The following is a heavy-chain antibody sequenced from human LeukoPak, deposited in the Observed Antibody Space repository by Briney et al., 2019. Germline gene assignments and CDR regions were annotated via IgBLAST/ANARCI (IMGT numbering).Heavy chain of an antibody. CDR2: INPSGGST. CDR1: GYTFTSYY. CDR3: ARSSAYYNEADI. J-gene: IGHJ3*02. D-gene: IGHD3-9*01. Sequence: ASVKVSCKTSGYTFTSYYIHWVRQAPGQGLEWLGIINPSGGSTTYAQKFQGRVTMTTDTSTSTVYMELTSLRSDDAGVYYCARSSAYYNEADIWGQGTMVTVSS. V-gene: IGHV1-46*01.